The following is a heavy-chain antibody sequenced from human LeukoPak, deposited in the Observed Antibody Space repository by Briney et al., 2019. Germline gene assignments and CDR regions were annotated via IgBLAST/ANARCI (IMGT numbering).Heavy chain of an antibody. CDR1: GFTFSSYS. CDR3: AKGAAAQGSFDY. D-gene: IGHD2-2*01. J-gene: IGHJ4*02. Sequence: GGSLRLSCAASGFTFSSYSMNWVRQAPGKGLEWVSSISSSSSYIYYADSVKGRFTISRDNAKNSLYLQMNSLRAEDTAVYYCAKGAAAQGSFDYWGQGTLVTVSS. V-gene: IGHV3-21*01. CDR2: ISSSSSYI.